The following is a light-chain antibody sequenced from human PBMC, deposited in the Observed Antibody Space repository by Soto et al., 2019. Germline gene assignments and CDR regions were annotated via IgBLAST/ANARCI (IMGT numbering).Light chain of an antibody. CDR2: AAS. CDR3: QQLNSYLFT. J-gene: IGKJ3*01. V-gene: IGKV1-9*01. Sequence: DIQLTQSPSFLSASVGDRVTITCRASQGINNYLAWYQQKPGKAPKLLIYAASTLQSGVPSRFSGSGFGTEFTLTISSLQPEDFATYYCQQLNSYLFTCGPGTKVDVK. CDR1: QGINNY.